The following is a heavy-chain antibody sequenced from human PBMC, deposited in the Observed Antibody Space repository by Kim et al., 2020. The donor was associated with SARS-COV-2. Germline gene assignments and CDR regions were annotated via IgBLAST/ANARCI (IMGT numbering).Heavy chain of an antibody. CDR1: GFTFSSYE. CDR2: ISSSGSTI. V-gene: IGHV3-48*03. CDR3: ARAKLEHQYGMDV. J-gene: IGHJ6*02. Sequence: GGSLRLSCAASGFTFSSYEMNWVRQAPGKGLEWVSYISSSGSTIYYADSVKGRFTISRDNAKNSLYLQMNSLRAEDTAVYYCARAKLEHQYGMDVWGHGTTGTVSS.